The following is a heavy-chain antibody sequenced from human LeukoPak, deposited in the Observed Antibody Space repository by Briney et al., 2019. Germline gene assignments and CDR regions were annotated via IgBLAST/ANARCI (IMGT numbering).Heavy chain of an antibody. CDR1: RFTFSSYA. V-gene: IGHV3-30*04. D-gene: IGHD6-13*01. J-gene: IGHJ4*02. CDR3: ARDAYSSSWYCDY. Sequence: GGSLRLSCAASRFTFSSYAMHWVRQAPGKGLEWVATISYDGSNKDYADSVKGRFTISRDNSKNTLYLQMNSLRGEDTAVYYCARDAYSSSWYCDYWGQGTLVTVSS. CDR2: ISYDGSNK.